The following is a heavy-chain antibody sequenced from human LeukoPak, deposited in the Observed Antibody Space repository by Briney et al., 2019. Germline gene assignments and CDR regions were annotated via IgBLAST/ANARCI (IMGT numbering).Heavy chain of an antibody. V-gene: IGHV1-18*01. D-gene: IGHD3-10*01. J-gene: IGHJ6*02. Sequence: GASVKVSCKASGYTFTSYGISWVRQAPGQGLEWMGWISAYNGNTNYAQKLQGRVTMTTATSTSTAYMELRSLRSDDTAVYYCARESITMVRGVIMHYYYGMDVWGQGTTVTVSS. CDR3: ARESITMVRGVIMHYYYGMDV. CDR2: ISAYNGNT. CDR1: GYTFTSYG.